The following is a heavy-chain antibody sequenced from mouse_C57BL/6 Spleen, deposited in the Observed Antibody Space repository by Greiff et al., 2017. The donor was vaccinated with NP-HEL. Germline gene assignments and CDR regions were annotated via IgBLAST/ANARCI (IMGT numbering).Heavy chain of an antibody. CDR1: GYTFTSYW. D-gene: IGHD2-4*01. Sequence: QVQLQQPGAELVKPGASVKLSCKASGYTFTSYWMHWVKQRPGQGLEWIGMIHPNSGSTNYNEKFKSKATLTVDKSSSTAYMQLSSLTSEDSAVYYCARNDYDGAWFAYWGQGTLVTVSA. J-gene: IGHJ3*01. V-gene: IGHV1-64*01. CDR3: ARNDYDGAWFAY. CDR2: IHPNSGST.